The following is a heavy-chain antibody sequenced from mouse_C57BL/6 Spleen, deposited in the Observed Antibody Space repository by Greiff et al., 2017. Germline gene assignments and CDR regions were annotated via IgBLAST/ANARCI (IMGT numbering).Heavy chain of an antibody. CDR3: ARDGYELDY. J-gene: IGHJ4*01. Sequence: QVQLQQPGAELVRPGSSVKLSCKASGYTFTSYWMHWVKQRPIQGLEWIGNIDPSDSETHYNQKFKDKATLTVDKSSSTAYMQLSSLTSADSAVYYCARDGYELDYWGQGTSVTVSS. CDR1: GYTFTSYW. D-gene: IGHD2-2*01. CDR2: IDPSDSET. V-gene: IGHV1-52*01.